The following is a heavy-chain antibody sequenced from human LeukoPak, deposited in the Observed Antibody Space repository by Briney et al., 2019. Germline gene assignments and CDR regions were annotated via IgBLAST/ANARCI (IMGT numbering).Heavy chain of an antibody. CDR1: GYTLTSYG. CDR2: ISAYNGNT. Sequence: ASVKVSCKTSGYTLTSYGISWVRQAPGQGLEWMGWISAYNGNTNYAQNLQGRVTMTTDSSTSTAYMELRSLRSDDTAVYYCARDESSGWYNCWGQGTLVTVSS. J-gene: IGHJ4*02. CDR3: ARDESSGWYNC. D-gene: IGHD6-19*01. V-gene: IGHV1-18*01.